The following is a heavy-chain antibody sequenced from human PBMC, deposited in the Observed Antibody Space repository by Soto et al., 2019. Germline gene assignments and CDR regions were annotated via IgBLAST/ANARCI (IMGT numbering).Heavy chain of an antibody. CDR2: IYYSGST. CDR1: GGSISSSSYY. Sequence: SETLSLTCTVSGGSISSSSYYWGWIRQPPGKGLEWIGSIYYSGSTYYNPSLKSRVTISVDTSKNQFSLKLSSVTAADTAVYYGGRHERLGAIYGTAPGWLDPWGQGPLVTVSS. CDR3: GRHERLGAIYGTAPGWLDP. D-gene: IGHD3-16*01. J-gene: IGHJ5*02. V-gene: IGHV4-39*01.